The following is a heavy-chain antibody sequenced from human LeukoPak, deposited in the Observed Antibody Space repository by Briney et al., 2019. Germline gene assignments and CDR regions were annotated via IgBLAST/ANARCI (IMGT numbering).Heavy chain of an antibody. Sequence: GGPLRLSCQASGFTVGRIHMVWFRQAPGRGRKGVSVTYTGGNSYYADSVKGRFIISRDISKNTLYLQMNSLRAEDSALYYCARGGRGSAAVVAPRSFDIWGQGTMVTVSS. V-gene: IGHV3-53*01. CDR1: GFTVGRIH. CDR2: TYTGGNS. D-gene: IGHD3-22*01. CDR3: ARGGRGSAAVVAPRSFDI. J-gene: IGHJ3*02.